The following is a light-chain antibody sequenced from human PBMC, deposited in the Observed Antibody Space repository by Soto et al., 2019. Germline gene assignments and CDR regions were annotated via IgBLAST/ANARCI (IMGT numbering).Light chain of an antibody. CDR2: GAS. J-gene: IGKJ4*01. CDR1: QSVSSY. Sequence: EIVLTQSPATLSLSPGERATLSCRASQSVSSYLAWYQQKPGQSPRLLIHGASNRATGIPARFSGSGSGTDFTLTISSLAPEDFAVYYCPRRSNWHFTFGGGTKVEL. CDR3: PRRSNWHFT. V-gene: IGKV3-11*01.